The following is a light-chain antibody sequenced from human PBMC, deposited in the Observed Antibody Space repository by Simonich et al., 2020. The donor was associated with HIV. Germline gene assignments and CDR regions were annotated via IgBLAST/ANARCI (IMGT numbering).Light chain of an antibody. CDR2: KAS. CDR1: QRISRW. V-gene: IGKV1-5*03. Sequence: DIQMTQSPSTLSASVGDRVTITCRASQRISRWLAWYQQKPGKAPKLLIYKASSLKSGVPSRFSGSGSGTEFTLTISSLQPDDFATYYCQQYNSLWVTFGGGTKVEIK. CDR3: QQYNSLWVT. J-gene: IGKJ4*01.